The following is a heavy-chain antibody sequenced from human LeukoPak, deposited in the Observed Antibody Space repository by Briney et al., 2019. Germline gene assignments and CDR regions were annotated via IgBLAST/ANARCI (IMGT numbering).Heavy chain of an antibody. CDR2: IKQDGSER. Sequence: GGSLRLSCAASGFTFSNYYMSWVRRAPGKGLEWVANIKQDGSERFYGDSVTGRFTISRDNAKNSVYLQMNSLRAEDTAVYYCARGQTTVTSNFDYWGQGTLVTVSS. V-gene: IGHV3-7*01. CDR1: GFTFSNYY. J-gene: IGHJ4*02. CDR3: ARGQTTVTSNFDY. D-gene: IGHD4-17*01.